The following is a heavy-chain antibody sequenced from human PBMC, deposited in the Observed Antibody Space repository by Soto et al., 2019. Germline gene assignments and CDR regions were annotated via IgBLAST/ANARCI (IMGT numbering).Heavy chain of an antibody. D-gene: IGHD6-19*01. CDR2: ISGSGGST. Sequence: GGSLRLSCAASGFTFSSYAMSWVRQAPGKGLEWVSAISGSGGSTYYADSVKGRFTISRDNSKNTLYLQMNSLRAEDTAVYYCAKDLSRQWLVSMDVWGKGTMVTVSS. V-gene: IGHV3-23*01. CDR1: GFTFSSYA. CDR3: AKDLSRQWLVSMDV. J-gene: IGHJ6*03.